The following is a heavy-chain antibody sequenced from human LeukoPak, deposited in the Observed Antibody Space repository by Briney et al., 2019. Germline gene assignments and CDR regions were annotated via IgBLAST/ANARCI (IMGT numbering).Heavy chain of an antibody. CDR1: GYTFTSYG. D-gene: IGHD2-8*01. CDR3: ARDLTDGGTPLGWFDP. V-gene: IGHV1-18*01. J-gene: IGHJ5*02. Sequence: GASVKVSCKASGYTFTSYGISWVRQAPGQGLEWMGWISAYNGNTNYAQKLQGRVTMTTDTSTSTAYMELRSLRSDDTAVYYCARDLTDGGTPLGWFDPWGQGTLVTVSS. CDR2: ISAYNGNT.